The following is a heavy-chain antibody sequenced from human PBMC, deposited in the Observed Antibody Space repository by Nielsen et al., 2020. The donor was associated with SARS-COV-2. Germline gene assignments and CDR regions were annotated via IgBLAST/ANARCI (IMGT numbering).Heavy chain of an antibody. CDR3: ARDGVVGSTNTFDV. V-gene: IGHV3-74*01. CDR2: ISPDGDIV. J-gene: IGHJ3*01. Sequence: GESLKISCGASGFTFSNSWMHWVRQAPGKGLVWVSRISPDGDIVNYADSVKGRFTISRDNAKNTVYLQMNSLRAEDTAVYYCARDGVVGSTNTFDVWGQGTVVTVSS. CDR1: GFTFSNSW. D-gene: IGHD1-26*01.